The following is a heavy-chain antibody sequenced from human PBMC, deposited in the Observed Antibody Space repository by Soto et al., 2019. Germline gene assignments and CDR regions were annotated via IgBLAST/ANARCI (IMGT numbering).Heavy chain of an antibody. CDR2: IKSKTNGGTT. D-gene: IGHD3-22*01. V-gene: IGHV3-15*07. Sequence: EVQLVESGGGLVKPGGSLRLSCAVSDFAFSNAWMNWVRQAPGKGLEWVGRIKSKTNGGTTDYAAPVKGRFTISREDSKNPLYLQMNSLKTEDTAVYYCTTDLIDFYYWGQGTLVTVSS. CDR3: TTDLIDFYY. CDR1: DFAFSNAW. J-gene: IGHJ4*02.